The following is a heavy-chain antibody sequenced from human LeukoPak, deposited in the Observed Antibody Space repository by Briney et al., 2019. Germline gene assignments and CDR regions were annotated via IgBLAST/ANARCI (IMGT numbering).Heavy chain of an antibody. D-gene: IGHD2-2*01. J-gene: IGHJ4*02. CDR3: ARLLREYCSSTSCNRIYFDY. Sequence: PGGSLKLSCAASGFTVSDNYMSWVRQAPGKGLEWVSVIYSGGKTYYADSVKCRLTISRENSKNTLYLQMNSLRAEDTAVYYCARLLREYCSSTSCNRIYFDYWGQGILVTVSS. CDR1: GFTVSDNY. CDR2: IYSGGKT. V-gene: IGHV3-66*01.